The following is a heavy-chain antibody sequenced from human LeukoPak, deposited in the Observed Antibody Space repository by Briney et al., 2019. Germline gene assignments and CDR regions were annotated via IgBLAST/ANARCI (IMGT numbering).Heavy chain of an antibody. Sequence: ASVKVSCKASGYTFTSYDINWVRQATGQGLEWMGWMNPNSGGTNYAQKFQGRVTMTRDASISTAYMELSRLRSDDTAVYYCARDEESSGGSMDVWGQGTTVTVSS. CDR1: GYTFTSYD. J-gene: IGHJ6*02. D-gene: IGHD2-15*01. CDR2: MNPNSGGT. V-gene: IGHV1-2*02. CDR3: ARDEESSGGSMDV.